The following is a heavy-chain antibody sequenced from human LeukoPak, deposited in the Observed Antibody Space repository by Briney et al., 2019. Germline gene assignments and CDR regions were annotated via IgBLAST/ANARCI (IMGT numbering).Heavy chain of an antibody. D-gene: IGHD3-10*01. CDR2: IYYSGST. CDR1: GGSISSYY. Sequence: SETLSLTCTVSGGSISSYYWSWIRQPPGKGLEWIGFIYYSGSTNYNPSLKSRVTISVDTSKKQFSLKLSSVTAADTAVYYCARHRGGYYGSGMDYWGQGTLLTVSS. CDR3: ARHRGGYYGSGMDY. V-gene: IGHV4-59*01. J-gene: IGHJ4*02.